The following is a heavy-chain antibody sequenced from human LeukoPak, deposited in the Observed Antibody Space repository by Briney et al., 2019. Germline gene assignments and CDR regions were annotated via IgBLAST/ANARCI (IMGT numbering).Heavy chain of an antibody. CDR3: AREYSSSWYSWFDP. V-gene: IGHV4-4*07. CDR1: GSSISSYY. J-gene: IGHJ5*02. CDR2: IYTSGST. D-gene: IGHD6-13*01. Sequence: SETLSLTCTVSGSSISSYYWSWIRQPAGKGLEWIGRIYTSGSTNYNPSLKSRVTMSVDASKNHFSLKLSSVTAADTAVYYCAREYSSSWYSWFDPWGQGTLVTVSS.